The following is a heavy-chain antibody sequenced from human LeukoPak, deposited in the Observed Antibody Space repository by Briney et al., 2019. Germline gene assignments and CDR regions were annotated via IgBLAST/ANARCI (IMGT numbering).Heavy chain of an antibody. CDR1: GGSFSGYY. D-gene: IGHD6-19*01. Sequence: SETLSLTCAVYGGSFSGYYWSWIRQPPGQGLEWIGEINHSGSTNYNPSLKSRVTISVDTSKNQFSLKLSSVTAADTAVYYCARALSVPYVVAVAGTGGANYYYGMDVWGQGTTVTVSS. V-gene: IGHV4-34*01. CDR3: ARALSVPYVVAVAGTGGANYYYGMDV. J-gene: IGHJ6*02. CDR2: INHSGST.